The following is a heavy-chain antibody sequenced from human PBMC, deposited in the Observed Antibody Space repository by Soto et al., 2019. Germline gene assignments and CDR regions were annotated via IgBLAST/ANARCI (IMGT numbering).Heavy chain of an antibody. CDR2: ISAGGGRT. Sequence: GGSLRLSCAASGSTFSSYAMGWVHQAPGKGLELVSTISAGGGRTYYADSVKGRFTISRDNSKNTLYLQMNSLRAEDTAVYYCTKGYYYDTCGYFDSWGQGTLVTVSS. CDR3: TKGYYYDTCGYFDS. D-gene: IGHD3-22*01. J-gene: IGHJ4*02. CDR1: GSTFSSYA. V-gene: IGHV3-23*01.